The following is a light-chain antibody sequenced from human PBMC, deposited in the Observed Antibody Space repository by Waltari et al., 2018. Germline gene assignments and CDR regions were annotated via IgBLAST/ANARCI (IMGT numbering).Light chain of an antibody. CDR1: SSDVGSYNL. Sequence: QSALTQPASVSGSPGQSITISCTGTSSDVGSYNLVSWYQQHPGKAPKLMIYEGSKRPSRVSHRFSGSKSGNTASLTISRLQAEDEAGYYCCSYAGSSTWVFGGGTKLTVL. J-gene: IGLJ3*02. V-gene: IGLV2-23*01. CDR2: EGS. CDR3: CSYAGSSTWV.